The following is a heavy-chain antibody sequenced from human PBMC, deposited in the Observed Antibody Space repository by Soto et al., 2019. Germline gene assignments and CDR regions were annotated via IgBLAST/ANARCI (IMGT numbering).Heavy chain of an antibody. J-gene: IGHJ5*02. Sequence: LQISCKGSGYIFTNYWIGWVRQMPGKGLEWMGIIYSGDSDTRYSPSFQGQITISVDKSINTAYLQWSSLKASDTATYYCARHGSIGARQNWFDPWGQGTLVTVSS. CDR1: GYIFTNYW. CDR2: IYSGDSDT. V-gene: IGHV5-51*01. CDR3: ARHGSIGARQNWFDP. D-gene: IGHD6-6*01.